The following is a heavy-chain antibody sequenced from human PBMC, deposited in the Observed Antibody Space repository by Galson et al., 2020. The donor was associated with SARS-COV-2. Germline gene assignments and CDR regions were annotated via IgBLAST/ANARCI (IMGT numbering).Heavy chain of an antibody. V-gene: IGHV5-51*01. Sequence: KIGESLKISCKGYGYSFTSYWIGWVRQMPGKGLECMGIIYPGDSDTRYSPSFQGQVTISADKSISTAYLQWSSLKASDTAMYYCARHTLYGGNPSDAFDICCQGTMVAVSS. CDR3: ARHTLYGGNPSDAFDI. CDR2: IYPGDSDT. CDR1: GYSFTSYW. D-gene: IGHD4-17*01. J-gene: IGHJ3*02.